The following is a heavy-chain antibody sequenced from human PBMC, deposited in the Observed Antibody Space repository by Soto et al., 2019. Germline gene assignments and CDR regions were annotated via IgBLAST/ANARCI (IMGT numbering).Heavy chain of an antibody. J-gene: IGHJ6*02. CDR2: VSPSGDRT. CDR3: VKEPDV. CDR1: GFILTTYS. Sequence: PGGSLRLSCEASGFILTTYSMTWVRQVPGKGLEWVAAVSPSGDRTYYADSLKGRLTTSRENSKNTVFLQMNSLSADDTGLYYCVKEPDVWSQGISVTVSS. V-gene: IGHV3-23*01.